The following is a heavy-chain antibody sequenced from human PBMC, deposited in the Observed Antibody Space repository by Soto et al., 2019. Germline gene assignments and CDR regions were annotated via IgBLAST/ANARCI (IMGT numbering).Heavy chain of an antibody. V-gene: IGHV4-4*02. D-gene: IGHD2-15*01. Sequence: QVQLQESGPGLVKPSGTLSLTCAVSGGSISSSNWWSWVRQPPGKGLEWLGELYHRGSTNYNSSLKRRLPFSVDKSTNQLSLNLSSVTAADTAVYYCARGAWWYDNWGQGTLVIVSS. CDR1: GGSISSSNW. CDR2: LYHRGST. CDR3: ARGAWWYDN. J-gene: IGHJ4*02.